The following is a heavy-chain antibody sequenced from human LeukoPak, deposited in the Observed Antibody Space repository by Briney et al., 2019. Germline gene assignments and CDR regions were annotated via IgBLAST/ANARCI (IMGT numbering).Heavy chain of an antibody. CDR2: IYYSGST. Sequence: PSETLSLTCTVSGGSISSFYWSWIRQPPGKGLEWIGYIYYSGSTKYNPFLKSRVTISVDTSKNQFSLKLTSVTAADTAVYYCARGGGNCGGDCYALDYWGQGTRVAVSS. D-gene: IGHD2-21*02. CDR1: GGSISSFY. V-gene: IGHV4-59*01. CDR3: ARGGGNCGGDCYALDY. J-gene: IGHJ4*02.